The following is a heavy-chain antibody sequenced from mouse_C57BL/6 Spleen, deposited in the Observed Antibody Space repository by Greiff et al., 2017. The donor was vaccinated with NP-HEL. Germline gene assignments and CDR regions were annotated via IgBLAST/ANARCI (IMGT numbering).Heavy chain of an antibody. J-gene: IGHJ2*01. D-gene: IGHD2-4*01. CDR3: ARCELGDYDGFDY. V-gene: IGHV1-53*01. CDR2: INPSNGGT. Sequence: QVQLQQPGTELVKPGASVKLSCKASGYTFPSYWMHWVTQRPGQGLEWIGNINPSNGGTNYNEKFKSKATLTVDKSSSTAYMQLSSLTSEDSAVEFFARCELGDYDGFDYWGQGTTLTVSS. CDR1: GYTFPSYW.